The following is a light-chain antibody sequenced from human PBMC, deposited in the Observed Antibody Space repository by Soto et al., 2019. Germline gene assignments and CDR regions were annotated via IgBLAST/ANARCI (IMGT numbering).Light chain of an antibody. CDR3: QQSYSTPRGLT. CDR1: QRINNY. V-gene: IGKV1-39*01. J-gene: IGKJ4*01. Sequence: DIQMTQSPSSLSASVGDRVTITFRASQRINNYLNWYQQKPGKAPNLLIYAASSLQSGVPSRFSGSGSGTDFTLTISSLQPEDFATYYCQQSYSTPRGLTFGQGTKVDIK. CDR2: AAS.